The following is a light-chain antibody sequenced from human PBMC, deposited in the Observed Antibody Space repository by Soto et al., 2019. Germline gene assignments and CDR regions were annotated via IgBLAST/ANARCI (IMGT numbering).Light chain of an antibody. CDR2: KAS. Sequence: DIHMTQSGSTVSASVGDRVTITCRASQSISSWLAWYQQKPGKAPNLLIYKASSLESGVPSRFSGSGSGTEFTLTISSLQPDDFATYYCQQYNSYSRTFGQGTKVDIK. J-gene: IGKJ1*01. CDR3: QQYNSYSRT. V-gene: IGKV1-5*03. CDR1: QSISSW.